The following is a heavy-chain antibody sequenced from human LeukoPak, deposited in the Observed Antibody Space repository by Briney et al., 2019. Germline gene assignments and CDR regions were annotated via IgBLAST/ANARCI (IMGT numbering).Heavy chain of an antibody. J-gene: IGHJ4*02. CDR2: LSYDGSNK. D-gene: IGHD6-6*01. V-gene: IGHV3-30-3*01. Sequence: GRSLRLSCAASGFTFSSYAMHWVRQAPGKGLEWVAVLSYDGSNKYYADSVKGRFTISRDNSKNTLYLQMNSLRAEDTAVYYCASQYSSSSEVDYWGQGTLVTVSS. CDR1: GFTFSSYA. CDR3: ASQYSSSSEVDY.